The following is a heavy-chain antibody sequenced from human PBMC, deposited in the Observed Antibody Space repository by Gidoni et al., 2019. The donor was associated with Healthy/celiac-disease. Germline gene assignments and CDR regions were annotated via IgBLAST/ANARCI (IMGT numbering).Heavy chain of an antibody. V-gene: IGHV4-4*02. CDR1: GGSSSSSNW. J-gene: IGHJ5*02. CDR3: ARVVEVRGVTNWFDP. D-gene: IGHD3-10*01. Sequence: QVQLQVSGPGLVKPSGTLSLTCAVSGGSSSSSNWWSWVRQPPGKGLEWIGEIYHSGSTNYNPSLKSRVTISVDKSKNQFSLKLSSVTAADTAVYYCARVVEVRGVTNWFDPWGQGTLVTVSS. CDR2: IYHSGST.